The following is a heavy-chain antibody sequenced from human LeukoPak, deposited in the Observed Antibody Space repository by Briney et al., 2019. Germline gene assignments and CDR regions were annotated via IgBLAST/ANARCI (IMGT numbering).Heavy chain of an antibody. Sequence: SETLSLTCTVSGGSISSSSYYWGWIRQPPGKGLEWIGSIYYSGSTYYNPSLKSRVTISVDTSNNQFSLKLSSVTAADTAVYYCARAVSTTRVGFDPWGQGTLVTGSS. CDR3: ARAVSTTRVGFDP. CDR2: IYYSGST. J-gene: IGHJ5*02. CDR1: GGSISSSSYY. D-gene: IGHD2-2*01. V-gene: IGHV4-39*07.